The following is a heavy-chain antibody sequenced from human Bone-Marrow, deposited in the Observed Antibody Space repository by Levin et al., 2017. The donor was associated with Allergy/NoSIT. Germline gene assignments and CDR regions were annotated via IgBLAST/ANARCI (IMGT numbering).Heavy chain of an antibody. CDR2: IYWDDDK. V-gene: IGHV2-5*02. Sequence: SGPTLVKPTQSLTLTCTFSGFSLSAPAAGVGWIRQPPGRALEWLAAIYWDDDKRYSASLQSRLTITKDTSKNQVVLTMANMDPVDTATYYCAHSSPTSFDYHMDVWGKGTAVTVS. CDR3: AHSSPTSFDYHMDV. CDR1: GFSLSAPAAG. J-gene: IGHJ6*03. D-gene: IGHD1-1*01.